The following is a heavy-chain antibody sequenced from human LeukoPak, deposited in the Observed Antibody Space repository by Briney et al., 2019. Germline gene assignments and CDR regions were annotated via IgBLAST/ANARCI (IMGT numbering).Heavy chain of an antibody. Sequence: GRSLRLSCAASGFTFSSYAMHWVRQAPGKGLEWVTVISYDGSNKYYADSVKGRFSVSRDNSRNTLYLQMNSLRPEDTAVYYCAKDAPCTNGVCALSGWGQGTLVTVPS. CDR2: ISYDGSNK. CDR3: AKDAPCTNGVCALSG. CDR1: GFTFSSYA. J-gene: IGHJ4*02. D-gene: IGHD2-8*01. V-gene: IGHV3-30-3*01.